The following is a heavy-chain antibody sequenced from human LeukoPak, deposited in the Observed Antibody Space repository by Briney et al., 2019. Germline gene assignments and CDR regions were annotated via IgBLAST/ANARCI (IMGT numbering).Heavy chain of an antibody. V-gene: IGHV3-74*01. D-gene: IGHD5-24*01. CDR2: ISTDGKST. Sequence: GGSLRLSCVASGFTFSNYWMLWVRQAPGKGLMWVSLISTDGKSTRYAESVKGRFTISRDNAKNTLYLQMNSPRVEDTAVYYCTKELRDGFNYGFDYWGQGTLVTVSS. CDR1: GFTFSNYW. CDR3: TKELRDGFNYGFDY. J-gene: IGHJ4*02.